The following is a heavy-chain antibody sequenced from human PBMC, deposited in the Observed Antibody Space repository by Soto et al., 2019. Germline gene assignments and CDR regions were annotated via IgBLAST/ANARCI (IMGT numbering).Heavy chain of an antibody. J-gene: IGHJ6*03. Sequence: QVQLQESGPGLVKPSETLSLTCTVSGGSISSYYWSWIRQPPGKGLEWIGYIYYSGSTNYNPSLKSRVPISVGTSKNQFALKLRSVTAADTAVYFCARDKGAAAGVYYYYYMDVWGKGTSVTVSS. V-gene: IGHV4-59*01. CDR3: ARDKGAAAGVYYYYYMDV. CDR1: GGSISSYY. CDR2: IYYSGST. D-gene: IGHD6-13*01.